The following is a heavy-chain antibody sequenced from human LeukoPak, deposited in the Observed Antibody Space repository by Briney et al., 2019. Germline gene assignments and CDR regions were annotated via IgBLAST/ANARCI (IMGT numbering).Heavy chain of an antibody. CDR1: GGSITSYY. CDR2: IYYSGST. D-gene: IGHD5-18*01. Sequence: SETLSLTCTVSGGSITSYYWSWIRQPPGKRLEWIGSIYYSGSTNYNPSLKSRVTISVDTSKNQFSLTLSSVSAADTALYYCARETGYRYDYWGQGTLVTVSS. J-gene: IGHJ4*02. V-gene: IGHV4-59*01. CDR3: ARETGYRYDY.